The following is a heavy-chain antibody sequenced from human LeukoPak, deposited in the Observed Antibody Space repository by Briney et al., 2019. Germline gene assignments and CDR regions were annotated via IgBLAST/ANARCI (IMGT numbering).Heavy chain of an antibody. V-gene: IGHV4-59*08. CDR2: IYYSGST. Sequence: SETLSLTCTVSGGSISSYYWSWIRQPPGKGLEWIGYIYYSGSTNYNPSLKSRVTISVDRSKNQLSLKLSSVTAADTAVYYCATEYSSSSGFDYWGQGTLVTVSS. J-gene: IGHJ4*02. CDR1: GGSISSYY. D-gene: IGHD6-6*01. CDR3: ATEYSSSSGFDY.